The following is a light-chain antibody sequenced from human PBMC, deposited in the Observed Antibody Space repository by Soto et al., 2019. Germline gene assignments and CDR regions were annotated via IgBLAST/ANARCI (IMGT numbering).Light chain of an antibody. J-gene: IGKJ4*01. V-gene: IGKV1-9*01. CDR1: QGISIY. CDR2: AAS. Sequence: DIQLTQSHSFWPALVGDRVPSTCRAGQGISIYLAWYQQKPGKAPKLLTYAASTLQNGVPSRFSGSGSGTEFTLTISSLQPEDFATYYCQQLNTYPLTFGGGTKVEIK. CDR3: QQLNTYPLT.